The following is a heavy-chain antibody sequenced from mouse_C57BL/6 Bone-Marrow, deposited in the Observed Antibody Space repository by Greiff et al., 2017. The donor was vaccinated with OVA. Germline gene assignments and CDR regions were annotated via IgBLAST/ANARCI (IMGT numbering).Heavy chain of an antibody. Sequence: QVQLQQPGAELVKPGASVKLSCKASGYTFTSYWMHWVKQRPGQGLEWIGMIHPNSGSTNYNEKFKSKATLTVDKSSSTAYMQLSSLTSEDSAVYFCAFSTTASSYGGGVDYWGQGTTLTVSS. J-gene: IGHJ2*01. V-gene: IGHV1-64*01. D-gene: IGHD1-1*01. CDR2: IHPNSGST. CDR1: GYTFTSYW. CDR3: AFSTTASSYGGGVDY.